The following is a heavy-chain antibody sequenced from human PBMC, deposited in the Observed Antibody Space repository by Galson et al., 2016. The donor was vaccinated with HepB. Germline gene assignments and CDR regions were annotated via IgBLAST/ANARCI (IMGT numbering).Heavy chain of an antibody. CDR2: ISPYDGDR. D-gene: IGHD2-21*01. V-gene: IGHV1-18*01. Sequence: SVKVSCKASGYTFTSYGMSCVRQAPGQGLEWMGWISPYDGDRNYAQKLRGGLTMTTDTSTSTVYMELRSLKSDDTAVYYCARDYEYCGGDCYGDCFYPWGQGTLVIVSS. CDR3: ARDYEYCGGDCYGDCFYP. J-gene: IGHJ5*02. CDR1: GYTFTSYG.